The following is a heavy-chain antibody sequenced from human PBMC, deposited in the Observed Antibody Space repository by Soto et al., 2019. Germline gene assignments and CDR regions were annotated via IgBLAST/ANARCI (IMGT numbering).Heavy chain of an antibody. CDR1: GDSVSSNSAG. CDR3: ARGEQYSGRIFDY. Sequence: PSQTLSLTCAITGDSVSSNSAGWSWFRQSPSRGLEWLGRTYYRSKWYYEYAVSVRGRITINPDTSKNQYSLQLNSVTPEDTAVYFCARGEQYSGRIFDYWGQGTLANVSS. CDR2: TYYRSKWYY. V-gene: IGHV6-1*01. D-gene: IGHD1-26*01. J-gene: IGHJ4*01.